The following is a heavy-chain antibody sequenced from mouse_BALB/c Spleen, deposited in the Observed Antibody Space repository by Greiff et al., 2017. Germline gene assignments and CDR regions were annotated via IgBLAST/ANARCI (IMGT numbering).Heavy chain of an antibody. J-gene: IGHJ4*01. CDR3: ARHGGMDPYYAMDY. CDR2: IWSDGST. CDR1: GFSLTSYG. Sequence: VKLMESGPDLVAPSQSLSITCTVSGFSLTSYGVHWVRQPPGKGLEWLVVIWSDGSTTYNSALKSRLSISKDNSKSQVFLKMNSLQTDDTAMYYCARHGGMDPYYAMDYWGQGTSVTVSS. D-gene: IGHD2-3*01. V-gene: IGHV2-6-2*01.